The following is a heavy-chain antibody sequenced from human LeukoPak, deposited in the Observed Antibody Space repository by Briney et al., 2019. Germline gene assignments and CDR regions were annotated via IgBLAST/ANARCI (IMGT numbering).Heavy chain of an antibody. V-gene: IGHV3-23*01. Sequence: GGSLRLSCAASGFTFSSYAMSWVRQAPGKGLEWVSGISGSGDNTYYADSVKGRFTISRDNSKNTLYVQVNSLGTEDTAAYYCAKGGRSGWYRFDYWGQGALVTVSS. D-gene: IGHD6-19*01. CDR1: GFTFSSYA. CDR3: AKGGRSGWYRFDY. CDR2: ISGSGDNT. J-gene: IGHJ4*02.